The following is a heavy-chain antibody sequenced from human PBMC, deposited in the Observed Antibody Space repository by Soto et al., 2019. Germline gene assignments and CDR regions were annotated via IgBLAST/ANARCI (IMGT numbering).Heavy chain of an antibody. D-gene: IGHD2-2*01. CDR1: GGSISSSSYY. Sequence: SETLSLTCTVSGGSISSSSYYWGWIRQPPGKGLEWIGSIYYSGSTYYNPSLKSRVTISVETSKNKFSLKLSSVTAADTAVYYCARLVVVPAAIRDPNFDYWGQGTMVTVS. CDR2: IYYSGST. CDR3: ARLVVVPAAIRDPNFDY. V-gene: IGHV4-39*01. J-gene: IGHJ4*02.